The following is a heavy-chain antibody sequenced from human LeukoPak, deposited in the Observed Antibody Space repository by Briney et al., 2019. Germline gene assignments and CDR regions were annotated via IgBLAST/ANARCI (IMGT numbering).Heavy chain of an antibody. CDR1: GLTFSIYW. J-gene: IGHJ4*02. D-gene: IGHD2-15*01. CDR3: ATDRSHDDDGGPYPRFDY. CDR2: IRQDGSEK. V-gene: IGHV3-7*01. Sequence: GGSLRLSCAASGLTFSIYWMTWVRQAPGKGLEWVANIRQDGSEKYYVDSVRGRFTISRGNAKNSLYLQMNSLRAEDTAVYYCATDRSHDDDGGPYPRFDYWGQGALVTVSS.